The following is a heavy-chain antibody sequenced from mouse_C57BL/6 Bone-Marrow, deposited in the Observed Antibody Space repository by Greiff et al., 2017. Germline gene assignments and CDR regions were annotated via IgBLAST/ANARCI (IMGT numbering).Heavy chain of an antibody. J-gene: IGHJ4*01. Sequence: DVQLVESGGGLVKPGGSLKLSCAASGFTFSSYTMSWVRQTPEKRLEWVATISGGGGNTYYPDSVKGRFTISRDNAKNTLYLQMSRLRSEDTAWYDCAGVPTAQATRYAMDYWGQGTSVTVSS. CDR2: ISGGGGNT. V-gene: IGHV5-9*01. D-gene: IGHD3-2*02. CDR3: AGVPTAQATRYAMDY. CDR1: GFTFSSYT.